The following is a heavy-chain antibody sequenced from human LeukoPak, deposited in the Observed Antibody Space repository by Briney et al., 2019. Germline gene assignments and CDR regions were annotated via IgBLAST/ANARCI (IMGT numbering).Heavy chain of an antibody. CDR2: IYYSGST. J-gene: IGHJ4*02. CDR1: GGSISSYY. CDR3: ARHVGDYSSTWFGSFDY. D-gene: IGHD6-13*01. Sequence: SETLSLTCTVSGGSISSYYWSWIRQPPGKRLEWIGYIYYSGSTTYNPSLKSRVTISVDTSKNQFSLKLSSVTAADTAVYYCARHVGDYSSTWFGSFDYWGQGALVTVSS. V-gene: IGHV4-59*08.